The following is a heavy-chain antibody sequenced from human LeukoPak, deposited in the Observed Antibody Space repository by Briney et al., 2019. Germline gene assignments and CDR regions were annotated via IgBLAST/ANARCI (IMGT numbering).Heavy chain of an antibody. V-gene: IGHV3-11*01. D-gene: IGHD1-26*01. CDR2: ISYSGHTI. CDR3: AREAKELGATAFHM. Sequence: GGSLRLSCAASGFTFSDHYMSWIRQAPGKGLEWVSYISYSGHTIYYADSVKGRFTISRDNAKNSLYLQMDILRAEDTAVYYGAREAKELGATAFHMWGQGTMVSVSS. J-gene: IGHJ3*02. CDR1: GFTFSDHY.